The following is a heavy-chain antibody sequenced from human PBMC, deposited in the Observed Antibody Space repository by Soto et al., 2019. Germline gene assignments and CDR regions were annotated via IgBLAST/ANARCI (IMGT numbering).Heavy chain of an antibody. CDR2: IYYSGST. J-gene: IGHJ6*02. V-gene: IGHV4-59*01. Sequence: PSETLSLTCTVSGGSISSYYWSWIRQPPGKGLEWIGYIYYSGSTNYNPSLKSRVTISVDTSKNQFSLKLSSVTAADTAVYYCARGGLGYYGSGSYSPHYYYYGMDVWGQGTTVTVSS. CDR3: ARGGLGYYGSGSYSPHYYYYGMDV. D-gene: IGHD3-10*01. CDR1: GGSISSYY.